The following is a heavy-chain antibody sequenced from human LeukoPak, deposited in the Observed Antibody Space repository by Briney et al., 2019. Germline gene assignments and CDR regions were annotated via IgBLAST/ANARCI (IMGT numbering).Heavy chain of an antibody. CDR1: GFTFSTYS. Sequence: GGSLRLSCAASGFTFSTYSMNWVRQAPGKGLEWVSFISSSSSDIYCADSVKGRFTISRDNAMNSLYLQMNSLRAEDTAVYYCARVANYYGSGSYHLDNWGQGTLVTVSS. CDR3: ARVANYYGSGSYHLDN. D-gene: IGHD3-10*01. V-gene: IGHV3-21*01. J-gene: IGHJ4*02. CDR2: ISSSSSDI.